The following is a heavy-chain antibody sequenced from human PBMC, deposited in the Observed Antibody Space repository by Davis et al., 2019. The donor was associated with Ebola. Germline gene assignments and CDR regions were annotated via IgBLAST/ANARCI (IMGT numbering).Heavy chain of an antibody. D-gene: IGHD1/OR15-1a*01. CDR1: VITFSSYA. CDR2: ISGSGGST. V-gene: IGHV3-23*01. Sequence: GGSLRLSCTDSVITFSSYAMTWVRQAPGKGLEWVSAISGSGGSTYYADSVKGRFTISRDNAKNSLYLQMNSLRTEDTAMYYCVTENWYRFESWGQGTLVTVSS. J-gene: IGHJ4*02. CDR3: VTENWYRFES.